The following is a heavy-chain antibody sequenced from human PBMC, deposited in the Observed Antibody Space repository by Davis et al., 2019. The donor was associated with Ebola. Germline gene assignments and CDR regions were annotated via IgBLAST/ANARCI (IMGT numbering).Heavy chain of an antibody. Sequence: GESLKISCVASGFTVSNNYMSWVRQAPGKGLEWVSVIYSGGSTYYADSVKGRFTISRDNSKNTLYLQMNSLRAEDTAVYYCARDKYYYGSENYYANYFDYWGQGTLVTVSS. CDR3: ARDKYYYGSENYYANYFDY. V-gene: IGHV3-66*01. D-gene: IGHD3-10*01. J-gene: IGHJ4*02. CDR2: IYSGGST. CDR1: GFTVSNNY.